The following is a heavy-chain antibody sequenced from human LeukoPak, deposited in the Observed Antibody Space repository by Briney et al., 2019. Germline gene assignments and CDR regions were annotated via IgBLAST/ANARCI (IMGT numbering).Heavy chain of an antibody. CDR2: IYSGSST. V-gene: IGHV3-66*01. CDR1: GLTVSSNY. J-gene: IGHJ4*02. D-gene: IGHD5-12*01. Sequence: GESLRLSCAASGLTVSSNYMSWVRQAPGKGLEWVSLIYSGSSTYYADSVKGRFTISRDKSKNTLYLQMSSLRVEDTAVYYCAMGAIVATIDYWGQGTLVTVSS. CDR3: AMGAIVATIDY.